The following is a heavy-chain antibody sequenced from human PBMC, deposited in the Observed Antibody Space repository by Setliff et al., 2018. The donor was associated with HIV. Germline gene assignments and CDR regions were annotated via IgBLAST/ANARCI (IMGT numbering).Heavy chain of an antibody. CDR1: GYSFNTYG. D-gene: IGHD6-13*01. J-gene: IGHJ4*02. Sequence: ASVKVSCKTSGYSFNTYGIGWMRQAPGQGLEWMGWIIPIFGTANYAQKFQGRVTITADESTSTAYMELNSLRAEDTAVYYCARVLGAARRGAAAARGYFDYWGQGTLVTVSS. CDR3: ARVLGAARRGAAAARGYFDY. CDR2: IIPIFGTA. V-gene: IGHV1-69*13.